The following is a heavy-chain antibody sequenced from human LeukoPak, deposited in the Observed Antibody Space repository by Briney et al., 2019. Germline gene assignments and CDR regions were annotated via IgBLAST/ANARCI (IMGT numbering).Heavy chain of an antibody. J-gene: IGHJ4*02. Sequence: NTSETLSLTCAVYGGSFSPYYCTWIRQAPGKGLEWVAEISHSGATHYNPSLKSRLTLSVDTSETQFSLQLTSVTAADTAVYYCAGIFGQWLGEWGQGALVTVSS. CDR1: GGSFSPYY. CDR3: AGIFGQWLGE. D-gene: IGHD6-19*01. V-gene: IGHV4-34*01. CDR2: ISHSGAT.